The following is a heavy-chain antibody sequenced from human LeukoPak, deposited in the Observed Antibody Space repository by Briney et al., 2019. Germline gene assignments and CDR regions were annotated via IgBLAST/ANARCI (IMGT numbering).Heavy chain of an antibody. CDR3: ASPGEYSSSWYWFDP. D-gene: IGHD6-13*01. Sequence: NPSETLSLTCTVSGGSISSSSYYWGWIRQPPGKGLEWIGSIYYSGSTYYNPSLKSRVTISVDTSKNQFSLKLSSVTAADTAVYYCASPGEYSSSWYWFDPWGQGTLVTVSS. CDR2: IYYSGST. CDR1: GGSISSSSYY. J-gene: IGHJ5*02. V-gene: IGHV4-39*07.